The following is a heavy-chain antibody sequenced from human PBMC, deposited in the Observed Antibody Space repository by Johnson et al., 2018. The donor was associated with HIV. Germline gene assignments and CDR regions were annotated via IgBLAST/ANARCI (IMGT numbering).Heavy chain of an antibody. Sequence: QVQLVESGGGLVKPGGSLRLSCAASGFTFSDYYMSWIRQAPGKWLEWVSYISSSGSTIYYADSVKGRFTISRDNAKNSLYLQMNSLRAEDTAVYYCASRYSSGRADAFDIWGQGTMVTVSS. V-gene: IGHV3-11*04. CDR3: ASRYSSGRADAFDI. D-gene: IGHD6-19*01. J-gene: IGHJ3*02. CDR1: GFTFSDYY. CDR2: ISSSGSTI.